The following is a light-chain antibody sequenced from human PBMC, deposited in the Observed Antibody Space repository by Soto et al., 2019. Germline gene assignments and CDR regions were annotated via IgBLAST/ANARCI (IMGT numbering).Light chain of an antibody. V-gene: IGLV2-14*01. CDR2: DVS. J-gene: IGLJ1*01. CDR3: SSYTSSSPYV. Sequence: CVLTQPASVSGSPGQSITISCTGTSSDVGGYNYVSWYHQHPGKAPKLMIYDVSYRPSGVSNRSSGSKSGNTASLTISGLQAEDEADYYCSSYTSSSPYVFGTGTKATVL. CDR1: SSDVGGYNY.